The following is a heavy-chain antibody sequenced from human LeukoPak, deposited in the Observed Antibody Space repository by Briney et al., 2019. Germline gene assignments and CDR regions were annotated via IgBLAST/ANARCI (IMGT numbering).Heavy chain of an antibody. Sequence: GASVKVSFKASDYTFTKYGLSWVRQTAGQGLEWMGWISTYNGNTIYAQNLQGRVTMTTDTSTSTAYMELRSLRSDDTAVYYCARTPRYDFWSGYSNWFDPWGQGTLVTVSS. CDR1: DYTFTKYG. J-gene: IGHJ5*02. CDR3: ARTPRYDFWSGYSNWFDP. CDR2: ISTYNGNT. V-gene: IGHV1-18*01. D-gene: IGHD3-3*01.